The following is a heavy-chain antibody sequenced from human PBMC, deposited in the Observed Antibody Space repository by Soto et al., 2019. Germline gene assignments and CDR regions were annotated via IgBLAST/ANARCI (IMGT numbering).Heavy chain of an antibody. CDR3: ARVPMITLGGVIVKPYGMDV. CDR1: GGSISSGGYY. CDR2: IYYIVIT. J-gene: IGHJ6*02. V-gene: IGHV4-31*03. Sequence: SDTLSLTCTVSGGSISSGGYYWSWIRQHPGKGLEWIGYIYYIVITYYNPSLKSRVTISVDTSKNQFSLKLISVTAADTAVYYCARVPMITLGGVIVKPYGMDVWGQGTTVTVSS. D-gene: IGHD3-16*02.